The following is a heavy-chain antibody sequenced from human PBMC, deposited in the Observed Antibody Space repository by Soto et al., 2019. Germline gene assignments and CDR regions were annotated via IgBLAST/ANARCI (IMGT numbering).Heavy chain of an antibody. Sequence: PSETLSLTCTVSGGSISSSSYYWGWIRQPPGKGLEWIGSIYYSGSTYYNPSLKSRVTISVDASKNQFSLKLSSVTAADTAAYYCARTYVTDVVVVPASKDYMDVWGKGTTVTVSS. V-gene: IGHV4-39*01. CDR2: IYYSGST. CDR1: GGSISSSSYY. J-gene: IGHJ6*03. D-gene: IGHD2-2*01. CDR3: ARTYVTDVVVVPASKDYMDV.